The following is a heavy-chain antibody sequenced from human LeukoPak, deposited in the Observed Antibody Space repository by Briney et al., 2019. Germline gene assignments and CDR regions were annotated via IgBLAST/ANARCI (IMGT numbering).Heavy chain of an antibody. Sequence: GASVTVSCKASGYSINRFGVTWVRQAPGQGLEWIGWISSDNGIPRYADKFQGRVTLTTDTSKTTTYMELRSLRSDDSAVYFCANVAKGRYFFYYMDVWGKGTTVTVSS. CDR2: ISSDNGIP. CDR3: ANVAKGRYFFYYMDV. V-gene: IGHV1-18*01. J-gene: IGHJ6*03. D-gene: IGHD2-15*01. CDR1: GYSINRFG.